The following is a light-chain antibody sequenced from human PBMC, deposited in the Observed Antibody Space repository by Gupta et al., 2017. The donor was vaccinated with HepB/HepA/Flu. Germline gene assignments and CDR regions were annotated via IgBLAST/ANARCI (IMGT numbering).Light chain of an antibody. CDR1: SSDVGGYNH. CDR3: SSYAGSNNVV. Sequence: GSPGQSVTISCTGTSSDVGGYNHVSWHQPPPGTAPTLMIFEVNQRPSGVPDRFSGSKSGNTASLTVSGPTADDDAYYYCSSYAGSNNVVFGGGTKLTVL. CDR2: EVN. J-gene: IGLJ2*01. V-gene: IGLV2-8*01.